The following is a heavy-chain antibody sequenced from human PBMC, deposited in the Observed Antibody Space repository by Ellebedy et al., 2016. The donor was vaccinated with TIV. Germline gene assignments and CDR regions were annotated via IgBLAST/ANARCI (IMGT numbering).Heavy chain of an antibody. Sequence: GESLKISCKGSGYSFTTYWITWVRQMPGKGLEWMGRIDPSDSSTKYSPSFQGHVTISADKSISTAHLQWNSLKASDTAMYYCARHMNTAMTNDYWGQGTLVTVSS. CDR3: ARHMNTAMTNDY. J-gene: IGHJ4*02. V-gene: IGHV5-10-1*01. CDR1: GYSFTTYW. D-gene: IGHD5-18*01. CDR2: IDPSDSST.